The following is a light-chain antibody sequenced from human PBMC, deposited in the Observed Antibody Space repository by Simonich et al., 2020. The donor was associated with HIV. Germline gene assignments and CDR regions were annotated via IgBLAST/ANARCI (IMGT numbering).Light chain of an antibody. J-gene: IGKJ1*01. CDR2: WAS. V-gene: IGKV4-1*01. Sequence: DIVMTQSPDSLAVSLGERATINCKSSRTILYSPNNKNYLAWYQQKPGQPPKLLIYWASTRESGVPDRFSASGSGTDFTLTISSLQAEDVEVYSCQQYYSTPPTFGQGTKVEIK. CDR1: RTILYSPNNKNY. CDR3: QQYYSTPPT.